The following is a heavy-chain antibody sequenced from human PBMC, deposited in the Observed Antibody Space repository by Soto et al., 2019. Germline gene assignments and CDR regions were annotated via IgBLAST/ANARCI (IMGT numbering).Heavy chain of an antibody. Sequence: GGSLRLSCAASGFIVSSSYMSWVRQAPGKGLEWVSVIYSDGRTYYADSVKGRFTISRDNSKNTLYLQMNSLRAEDTAVYYCAKDAWGYCTNGVCPNWFDPWGQGTLVTVSS. D-gene: IGHD2-8*01. V-gene: IGHV3-53*05. CDR1: GFIVSSSY. CDR2: IYSDGRT. J-gene: IGHJ5*02. CDR3: AKDAWGYCTNGVCPNWFDP.